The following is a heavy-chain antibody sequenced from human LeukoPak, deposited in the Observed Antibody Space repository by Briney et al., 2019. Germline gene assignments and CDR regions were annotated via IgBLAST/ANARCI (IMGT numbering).Heavy chain of an antibody. CDR1: GFTFSDSA. CDR3: ARDIQLST. Sequence: GRSLRLSCAASGFTFSDSAMTWVRQVPGKGLDWVSLISFSGANSYYADSVKGRFTISRDNSKDTLFLQMNSLRAEDTAIYYCARDIQLSTWGLGTMVTVSS. CDR2: ISFSGANS. V-gene: IGHV3-23*01. J-gene: IGHJ3*01. D-gene: IGHD5-24*01.